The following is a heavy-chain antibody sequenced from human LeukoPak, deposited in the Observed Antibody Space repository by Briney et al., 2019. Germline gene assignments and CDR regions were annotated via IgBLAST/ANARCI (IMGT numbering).Heavy chain of an antibody. J-gene: IGHJ6*03. CDR1: GYTFTSYG. V-gene: IGHV1-18*01. CDR2: ISAYNGNT. Sequence: ASVKVSCKASGYTFTSYGISWVRQAPGQALGWMGGISAYNGNTNYAQKLQGRVTMTTDTSTSAAYMELRSLRSDDTAVYYCARGRDSSGYYYVRYYYYYYMDVWGKRTTVTVSS. CDR3: ARGRDSSGYYYVRYYYYYYMDV. D-gene: IGHD3-22*01.